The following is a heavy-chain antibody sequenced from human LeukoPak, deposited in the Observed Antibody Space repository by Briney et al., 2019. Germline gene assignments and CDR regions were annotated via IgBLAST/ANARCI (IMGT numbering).Heavy chain of an antibody. J-gene: IGHJ3*02. V-gene: IGHV3-74*01. CDR1: GFTFSSYW. Sequence: PGGSLRLSCAASGFTFSSYWMHWVRQAPGKGLVWVSRINTDGSSTSYADSVKGRFTVSRDNAKNTLYLQMGSLRADDTAMYYCARAREYGDYVSAFDIWGQGTMVAVSS. D-gene: IGHD4-17*01. CDR2: INTDGSST. CDR3: ARAREYGDYVSAFDI.